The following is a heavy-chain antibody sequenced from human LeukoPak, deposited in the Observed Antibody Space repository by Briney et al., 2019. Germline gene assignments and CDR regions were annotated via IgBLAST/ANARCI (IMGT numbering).Heavy chain of an antibody. Sequence: PSETLSLTCTVSGGSISSSSYYWGWIRQPPGKGLEWIGSIYYSGSTYYNPSLKSRVTISVDTSKNQFSLKLSSVTAADTAVYYCARAFYDILTGSSYGMDVWGQGTTVTVSS. CDR1: GGSISSSSYY. CDR3: ARAFYDILTGSSYGMDV. D-gene: IGHD3-9*01. J-gene: IGHJ6*02. V-gene: IGHV4-39*07. CDR2: IYYSGST.